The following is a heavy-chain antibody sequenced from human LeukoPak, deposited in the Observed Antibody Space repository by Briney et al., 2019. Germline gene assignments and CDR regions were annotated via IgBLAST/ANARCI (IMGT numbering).Heavy chain of an antibody. D-gene: IGHD3-10*01. CDR1: GFTVSSNY. V-gene: IGHV3-66*01. Sequence: GGSLRLSCAASGFTVSSNYMSWVCQAPGKGLEWVSVIYSGGSTNYADSVKGRFTISRDNAKNSLYLQMNSLRDEDTAVYYCARVPYYYGSGSRYNWFDPWGQGTLVTVSS. CDR3: ARVPYYYGSGSRYNWFDP. J-gene: IGHJ5*02. CDR2: IYSGGST.